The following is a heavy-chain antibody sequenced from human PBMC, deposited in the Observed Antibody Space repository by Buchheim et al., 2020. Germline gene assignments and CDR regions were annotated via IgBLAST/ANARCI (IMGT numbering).Heavy chain of an antibody. CDR3: ARDGSSWPNLIDY. D-gene: IGHD6-13*01. J-gene: IGHJ4*02. CDR2: INWNGGST. CDR1: GLSFSSYW. V-gene: IGHV3-20*04. Sequence: EVQLEESGGGLVQPGGSLRLSCAASGLSFSSYWMHWVRQVPGKGLVWVSGINWNGGSTGYADSVKGRFTISRDNAKNSLYLQMNSLRAEDTALYYCARDGSSWPNLIDYWGQGTL.